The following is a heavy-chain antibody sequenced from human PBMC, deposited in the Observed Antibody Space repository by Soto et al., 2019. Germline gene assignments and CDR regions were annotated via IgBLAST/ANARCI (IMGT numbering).Heavy chain of an antibody. D-gene: IGHD3-9*01. CDR2: ISAYNGNT. CDR3: ARDLKSSLYYDILTGYYLVY. Sequence: ASVKVSCKASGYTFTSYGISWVRQAPGQGLEWMGWISAYNGNTNYALKLQGRVTMTTDTSTSTAYMELRSLRSDDTAVYYCARDLKSSLYYDILTGYYLVYWGQGTLVTVSS. V-gene: IGHV1-18*01. CDR1: GYTFTSYG. J-gene: IGHJ4*02.